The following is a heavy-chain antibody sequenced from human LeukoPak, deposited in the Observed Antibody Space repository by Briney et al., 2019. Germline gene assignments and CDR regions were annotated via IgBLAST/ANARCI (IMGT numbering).Heavy chain of an antibody. J-gene: IGHJ2*01. CDR2: IYYSGST. CDR3: ATDYGDGYWYFDL. V-gene: IGHV4-59*01. Sequence: SETLSLTCTVSGGSISSYYWSWIRQPPGKGLEWIGYIYYSGSTNHNPSLKSRVTISVDTSKNQFSLKLSSVTAADTAVYYCATDYGDGYWYFDLWGRGTLVTVSS. CDR1: GGSISSYY. D-gene: IGHD4-17*01.